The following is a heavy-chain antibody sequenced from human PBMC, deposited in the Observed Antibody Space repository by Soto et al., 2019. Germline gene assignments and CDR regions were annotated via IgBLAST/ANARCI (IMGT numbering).Heavy chain of an antibody. J-gene: IGHJ3*02. CDR2: IYYSGST. D-gene: IGHD2-2*01. CDR1: GGSISSCSYY. Sequence: LSLTCTVSGGSISSCSYYWGWMPPPPGKGLEGIGYIYYSGSTNYNPSLKSRVTIAVDTSKNQFSLKLSSVTAADTAVYYCARERLSAVVPAAMRAFDIWGQGTMVTVSS. CDR3: ARERLSAVVPAAMRAFDI. V-gene: IGHV4-61*01.